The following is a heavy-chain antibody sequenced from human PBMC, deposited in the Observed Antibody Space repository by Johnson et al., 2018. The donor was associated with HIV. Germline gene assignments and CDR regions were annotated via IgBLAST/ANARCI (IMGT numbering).Heavy chain of an antibody. CDR1: GLSFNNHG. J-gene: IGHJ3*01. CDR2: IRYDGSDK. CDR3: AKVAMEGFSFAAVDV. Sequence: VQVVESGGGVVQPGGSLRLSCAASGLSFNNHGMHWVRQAPGKGLEWVAFIRYDGSDKYYADAVKGRFTISRDNSKNTLYVRMNSLRPEDTAVYYCAKVAMEGFSFAAVDVWGQGTMVTVSS. V-gene: IGHV3-30*02. D-gene: IGHD3-3*01.